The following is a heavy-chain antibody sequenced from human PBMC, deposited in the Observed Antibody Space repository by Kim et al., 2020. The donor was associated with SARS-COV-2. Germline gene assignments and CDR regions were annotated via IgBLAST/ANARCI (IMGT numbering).Heavy chain of an antibody. CDR2: ISGSGGST. CDR1: GFTFSSYA. D-gene: IGHD1-26*01. CDR3: AKDEVGGWELLLTFDY. J-gene: IGHJ4*02. Sequence: GGSLRLSCAASGFTFSSYAMSWVRQAPGKGLEWVSAISGSGGSTYYADSVKGRFTISRDNSKNTLYLQMNSLRAEDTAVYYCAKDEVGGWELLLTFDYWGQGTLVTVSS. V-gene: IGHV3-23*01.